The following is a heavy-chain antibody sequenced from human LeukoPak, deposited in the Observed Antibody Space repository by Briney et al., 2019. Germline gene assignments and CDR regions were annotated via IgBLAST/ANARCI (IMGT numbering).Heavy chain of an antibody. CDR1: GSTFTGYY. D-gene: IGHD3-22*01. Sequence: ASVKVSCKASGSTFTGYYMHWVRQAPGQGLEWMGWINPNSGGTNYAQKFQGRVTMTRDTSISTAYMELSRLRSDDTAVYYCARDRYYDSSGYVTDHWGQGTLVTVSS. V-gene: IGHV1-2*02. CDR3: ARDRYYDSSGYVTDH. CDR2: INPNSGGT. J-gene: IGHJ4*02.